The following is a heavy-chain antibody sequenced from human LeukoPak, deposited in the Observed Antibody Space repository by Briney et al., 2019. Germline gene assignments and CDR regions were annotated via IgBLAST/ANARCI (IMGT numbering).Heavy chain of an antibody. CDR1: EFTFNSYA. CDR2: ISYDGSNK. Sequence: GGSLRLSCAASEFTFNSYAMSWVRQAPGKRLEWVAVISYDGSNKYYADSMKGRFTISRDNSKNTLYLQMNSLRAEDTAVYYCARRDIVVVPAAMVGGIDYWGQGTLVTVSS. D-gene: IGHD2-2*01. V-gene: IGHV3-30*03. CDR3: ARRDIVVVPAAMVGGIDY. J-gene: IGHJ4*02.